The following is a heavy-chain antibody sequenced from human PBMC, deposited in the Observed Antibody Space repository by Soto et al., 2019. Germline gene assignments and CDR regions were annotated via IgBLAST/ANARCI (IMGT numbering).Heavy chain of an antibody. CDR3: AKGGVTYYYGSGSYYRRPFNMDV. CDR1: GFTFSSYG. Sequence: QVQLVESGGGVVQPGRSLRLSCAASGFTFSSYGMHWVRQAPGKGLEWVAVISYDGSNKYYADSVKGRFTIYRDNSKNTLYPQMNSLRAEDTAVYYCAKGGVTYYYGSGSYYRRPFNMDVW. CDR2: ISYDGSNK. V-gene: IGHV3-30*18. D-gene: IGHD3-10*01. J-gene: IGHJ6*03.